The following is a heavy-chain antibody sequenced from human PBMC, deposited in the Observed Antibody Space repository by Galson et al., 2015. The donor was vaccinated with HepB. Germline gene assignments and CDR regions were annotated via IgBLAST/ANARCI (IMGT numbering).Heavy chain of an antibody. CDR3: ANSTDDHGDYPQIWFDP. J-gene: IGHJ5*02. D-gene: IGHD4-17*01. V-gene: IGHV1-3*01. CDR2: INAGNGNT. CDR1: GYSFTSYV. Sequence: SVKVSCKASGYSFTSYVMHWVRQAPGQRLEWMGWINAGNGNTKYSQKFQGRVTITRDTSASTAYMELSSLRSEDTAVYYCANSTDDHGDYPQIWFDPWGQGTLVTVSS.